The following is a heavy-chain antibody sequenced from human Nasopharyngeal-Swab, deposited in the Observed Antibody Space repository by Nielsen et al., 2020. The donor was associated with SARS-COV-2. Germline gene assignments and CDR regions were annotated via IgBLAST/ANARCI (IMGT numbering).Heavy chain of an antibody. CDR2: ISSSSSTI. CDR1: GFTFSSYS. Sequence: GESLKISRAASGFTFSSYSMNWVRQAPGKGLEWVSYISSSSSTIYYADSVKGRFTISRDNAKNSLYLQMNSLRAEDTAVYYCARDPDYDFWSGYSKSFDYWGQGTLVTVSS. CDR3: ARDPDYDFWSGYSKSFDY. J-gene: IGHJ4*02. D-gene: IGHD3-3*01. V-gene: IGHV3-48*04.